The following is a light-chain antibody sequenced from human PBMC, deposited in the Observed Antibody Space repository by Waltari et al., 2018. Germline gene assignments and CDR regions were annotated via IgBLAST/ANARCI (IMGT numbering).Light chain of an antibody. CDR2: SAS. Sequence: DIQMTQSPSFVSAFVGDRVTISCRASQNIGSWLAWYQQKPGQAPKLLIYSASSLQSWVPSRFSGTGSGTDFTLTISSLQPEDFATYYCQQANNFPRTFGQGTKVEI. CDR1: QNIGSW. CDR3: QQANNFPRT. V-gene: IGKV1-12*01. J-gene: IGKJ1*01.